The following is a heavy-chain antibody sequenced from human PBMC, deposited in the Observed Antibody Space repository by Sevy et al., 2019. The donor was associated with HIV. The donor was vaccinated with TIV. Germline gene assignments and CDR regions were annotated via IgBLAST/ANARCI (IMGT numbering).Heavy chain of an antibody. CDR3: ARDKYYYVSGSFDY. V-gene: IGHV1-69*13. J-gene: IGHJ4*01. D-gene: IGHD3-10*01. CDR2: IIAVFGTT. Sequence: ASVKVSCKASGGIFRSNAISWVRQAPGQGLEWMGGIIAVFGTTNYAQKFQGRVTVSADESRSTAYMELSSLRSEDTAVNYCARDKYYYVSGSFDYWGQGPQVTVSS. CDR1: GGIFRSNA.